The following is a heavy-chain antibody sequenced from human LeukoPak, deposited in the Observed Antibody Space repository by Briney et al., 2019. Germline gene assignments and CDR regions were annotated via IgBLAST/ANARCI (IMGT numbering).Heavy chain of an antibody. CDR2: ISSSSSYT. J-gene: IGHJ6*02. CDR3: ANAGLLEASYYDFWSGYYTEDYYYGMEV. V-gene: IGHV3-11*06. D-gene: IGHD3-3*01. Sequence: PGGSLRLSCAASGFTFSDYYMSWIGQAPGKGLEWVSYISSSSSYTNYADSVKGRFTISRDNAKNSLYLQMNSLRAEDTAVYYCANAGLLEASYYDFWSGYYTEDYYYGMEVCGQGTTVSVSS. CDR1: GFTFSDYY.